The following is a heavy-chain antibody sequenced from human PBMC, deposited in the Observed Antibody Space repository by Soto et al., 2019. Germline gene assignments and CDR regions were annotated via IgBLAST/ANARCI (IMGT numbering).Heavy chain of an antibody. CDR2: INHSGST. J-gene: IGHJ5*02. Sequence: PSETLSLTCAVYGGSFSGYYWSWIRQPPGKGLEWIGEINHSGSTNYNPSLKSRVTISVDTSKNQFSLKLSSVTAADTAVYYCARGDYGDYYNWFDPWGQGTLVTSPQ. D-gene: IGHD4-17*01. CDR3: ARGDYGDYYNWFDP. V-gene: IGHV4-34*01. CDR1: GGSFSGYY.